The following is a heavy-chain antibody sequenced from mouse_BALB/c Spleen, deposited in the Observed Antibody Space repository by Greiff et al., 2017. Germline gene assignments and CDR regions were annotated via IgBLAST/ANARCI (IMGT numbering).Heavy chain of an antibody. CDR2: ISSGGSYT. D-gene: IGHD1-1*01. V-gene: IGHV5-6-4*01. J-gene: IGHJ4*01. CDR1: GFTFSSYT. CDR3: TRDGVEDYYGSSGLYCYAMDY. Sequence: EVQVVESGGGLVKPGGSLKLSCAASGFTFSSYTMSWVRQTPEKRLEWVATISSGGSYTYYPASVKGRFTISRDNAKNTLYLQMSSLKSEDTAMYYCTRDGVEDYYGSSGLYCYAMDYWGQGTSVTVSA.